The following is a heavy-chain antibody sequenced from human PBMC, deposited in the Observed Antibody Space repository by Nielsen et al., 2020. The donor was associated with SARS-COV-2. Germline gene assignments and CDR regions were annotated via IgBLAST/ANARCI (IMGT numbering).Heavy chain of an antibody. J-gene: IGHJ4*02. CDR3: ARHVAIAAVSYYFDY. Sequence: SETLSLTCTVSGGSISSSSYYWGWIRQPPGKGLEWIGSIYYSGSTCYNPSLKSRVTISVDTSKNQFSLKLSSVTAADTAVYYCARHVAIAAVSYYFDYWGQGTLVTVSS. D-gene: IGHD6-13*01. CDR2: IYYSGST. CDR1: GGSISSSSYY. V-gene: IGHV4-39*01.